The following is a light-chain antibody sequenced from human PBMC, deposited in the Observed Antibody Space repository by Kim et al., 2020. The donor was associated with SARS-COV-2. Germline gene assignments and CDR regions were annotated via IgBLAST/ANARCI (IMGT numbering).Light chain of an antibody. CDR2: GAS. CDR3: QQYGSSPRS. Sequence: LSPGERAALSCRASQSVSSSYLAWYQQKPGQAPRLLIYGASSRATGIPDRFSGSGSGTDFTLTISRLEPEDFAVYYCQQYGSSPRSFGQGTKLEIK. J-gene: IGKJ2*04. CDR1: QSVSSSY. V-gene: IGKV3-20*01.